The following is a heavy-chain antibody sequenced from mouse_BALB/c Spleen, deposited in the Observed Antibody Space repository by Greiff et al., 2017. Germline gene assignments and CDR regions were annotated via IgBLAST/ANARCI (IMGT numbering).Heavy chain of an antibody. Sequence: VQLKESGTVLARPGASVKLSCKASGYTFTSYWMHWVKQRPGQGLEWIGAIYPGNGDTSYNQKFKGKAKLTAVTSTSTAYLELSSLTTEDAAVYYYTRSGYVEDEDCFAYWGQGTLVTVSA. CDR1: GYTFTSYW. J-gene: IGHJ3*01. D-gene: IGHD2-10*02. CDR2: IYPGNGDT. V-gene: IGHV1-5*01. CDR3: TRSGYVEDEDCFAY.